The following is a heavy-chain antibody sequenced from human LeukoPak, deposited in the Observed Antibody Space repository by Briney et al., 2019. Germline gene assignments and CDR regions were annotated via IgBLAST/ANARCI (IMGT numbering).Heavy chain of an antibody. CDR1: EFTFSSYA. V-gene: IGHV3-23*01. CDR2: ISGSGSST. D-gene: IGHD7-27*01. Sequence: PGGSLRLSCAASEFTFSSYAMSWVRQAPGKGLEWVSAISGSGSSTYYADSVKGRFTISRDNSKNTLYLQMNSLRAEDTAVYYCARKDADRNLTGYFDYWGQGTLVTVSS. CDR3: ARKDADRNLTGYFDY. J-gene: IGHJ4*02.